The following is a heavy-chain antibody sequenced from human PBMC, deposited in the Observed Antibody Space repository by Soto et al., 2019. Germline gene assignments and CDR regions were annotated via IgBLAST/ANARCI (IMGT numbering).Heavy chain of an antibody. V-gene: IGHV1-18*01. CDR2: INSFSGDT. CDR1: GYTFTHYG. J-gene: IGHJ2*01. D-gene: IGHD2-15*01. Sequence: QVQLVQSGAEVKKPGASVKVSCKASGYTFTHYGITWVRQAPGQGLEWMGWINSFSGDTNYPQKLQGRLTMTTDTSTNTVYMELRNLRSDDTAVYYFARDLHSGGKYWYFDIWGRGTLVTVSS. CDR3: ARDLHSGGKYWYFDI.